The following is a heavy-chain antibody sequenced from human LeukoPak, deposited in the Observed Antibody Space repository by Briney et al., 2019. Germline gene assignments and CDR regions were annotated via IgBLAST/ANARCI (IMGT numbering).Heavy chain of an antibody. CDR3: ARELRHTPYYYGMDV. V-gene: IGHV1-2*04. Sequence: GASVTVSCKASGYTFTGYYMHWVRQAPGQGLEWMGWINPNSGGTNYAQKFQGWVTMTRDTSISTAYMELSRLRSDDTAVYYCARELRHTPYYYGMDVWGQGTTVTVSS. J-gene: IGHJ6*02. CDR2: INPNSGGT. D-gene: IGHD2-8*01. CDR1: GYTFTGYY.